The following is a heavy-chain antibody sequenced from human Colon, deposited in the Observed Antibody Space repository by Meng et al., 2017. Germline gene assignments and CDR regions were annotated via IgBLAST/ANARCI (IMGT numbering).Heavy chain of an antibody. CDR1: GFTLSVAW. J-gene: IGHJ3*02. Sequence: GESLKISCAASGFTLSVAWMSWVRQAPGKGLEWVGRIKSKPDRGTTDYAPPVNGRFTISSDDSKNMVYLQMNSLKTEDTAVYYCATGRMGMKVWDFDIWGQGTVVTVSS. D-gene: IGHD7-27*01. CDR3: ATGRMGMKVWDFDI. CDR2: IKSKPDRGTT. V-gene: IGHV3-15*01.